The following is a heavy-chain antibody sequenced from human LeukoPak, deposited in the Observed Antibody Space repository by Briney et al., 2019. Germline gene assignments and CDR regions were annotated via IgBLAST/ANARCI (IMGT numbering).Heavy chain of an antibody. CDR2: ISAYNGNT. D-gene: IGHD4-23*01. CDR3: ARVGDYGGSEACDI. J-gene: IGHJ3*02. V-gene: IGHV1-18*01. CDR1: GYTFTSYG. Sequence: ASVKVSCKASGYTFTSYGISWVRRAPGQGLEWMGWISAYNGNTNYAQKLQGRVAMTTDTSTSTAYMELRSLRSDDTAVYYCARVGDYGGSEACDIWGQGTMVTVSS.